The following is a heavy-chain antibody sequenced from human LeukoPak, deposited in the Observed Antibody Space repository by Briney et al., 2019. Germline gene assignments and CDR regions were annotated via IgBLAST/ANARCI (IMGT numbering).Heavy chain of an antibody. Sequence: ASVKVSCKASGYTFTSYYMHWVRQAPGQGLEWMGIINPSGGSTSYAQKFQGRVTMTRDTSTSTVYMELSSLRSEDTAVYYCARVTIFGMVRNWFDPWGQGTLVTVSS. CDR1: GYTFTSYY. V-gene: IGHV1-46*01. J-gene: IGHJ5*02. D-gene: IGHD3-3*01. CDR2: INPSGGST. CDR3: ARVTIFGMVRNWFDP.